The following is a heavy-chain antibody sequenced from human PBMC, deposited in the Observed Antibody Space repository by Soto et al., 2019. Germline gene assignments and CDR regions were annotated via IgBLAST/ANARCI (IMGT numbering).Heavy chain of an antibody. J-gene: IGHJ4*02. CDR2: TRSKAYGGTP. CDR3: ARKPADKFYFDY. D-gene: IGHD2-2*01. V-gene: IGHV3-49*03. Sequence: SLRLSCTASGFTFGDYVMSWFRQAPGKGLEWVGLTRSKAYGGTPEYAPSVKGTFTISRDDSKSVAYLQMNSLETEDTAVYYCARKPADKFYFDYWGQGALVTVSS. CDR1: GFTFGDYV.